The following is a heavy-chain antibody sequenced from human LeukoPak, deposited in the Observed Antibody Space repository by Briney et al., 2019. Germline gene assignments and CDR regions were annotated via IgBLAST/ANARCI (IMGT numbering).Heavy chain of an antibody. Sequence: GGSLRLSCAASGFTFSSYWMSWVRQAPGKGLEWVANIKQDGSEKYYVDSVKGRLTISRDNAKNSLYLQMNSLRAEDTAVYYCARKRSGGSGSYYDYWGQGTLVTVSS. J-gene: IGHJ4*02. CDR1: GFTFSSYW. CDR2: IKQDGSEK. V-gene: IGHV3-7*03. D-gene: IGHD3-10*01. CDR3: ARKRSGGSGSYYDY.